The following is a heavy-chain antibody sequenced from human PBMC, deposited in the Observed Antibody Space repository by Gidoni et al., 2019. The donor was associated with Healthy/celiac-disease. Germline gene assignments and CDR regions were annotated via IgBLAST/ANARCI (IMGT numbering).Heavy chain of an antibody. CDR3: ARDNRNYDFWSGYYYYYYGMDV. Sequence: TYYNPSLKSRVTISVDTSKNQFSLKLSSVTAADTAVYYCARDNRNYDFWSGYYYYYYGMDVWGQGTTVTVSS. V-gene: IGHV4-39*07. D-gene: IGHD3-3*01. J-gene: IGHJ6*02. CDR2: T.